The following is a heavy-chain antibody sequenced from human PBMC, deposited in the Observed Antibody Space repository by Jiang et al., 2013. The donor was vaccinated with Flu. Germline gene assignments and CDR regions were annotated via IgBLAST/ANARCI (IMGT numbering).Heavy chain of an antibody. D-gene: IGHD6-19*01. Sequence: GPGLVKPSETLSLTCTVSGGSISSSSYYWGWIRQPPGKGLEWIGSIYYSGSTYYNPSLKSRVTISVDTSKNQFSLKLSSVTAADTAVYYCARMRPQQWLVQELGAFDIWGQGTMVTVSS. J-gene: IGHJ3*02. CDR3: ARMRPQQWLVQELGAFDI. V-gene: IGHV4-39*01. CDR2: IYYSGST. CDR1: GGSISSSSYY.